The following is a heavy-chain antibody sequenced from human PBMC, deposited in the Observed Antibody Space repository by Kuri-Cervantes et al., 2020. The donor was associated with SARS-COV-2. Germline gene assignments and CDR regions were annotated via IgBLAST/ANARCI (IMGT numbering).Heavy chain of an antibody. CDR3: ARGRYKRYSSGSYYYGMDV. CDR2: INHSGST. J-gene: IGHJ6*02. V-gene: IGHV4-34*01. CDR1: GGSFSGYY. Sequence: SETLSLTCAVYGGSFSGYYWSWIRQPPGKGLEWIGEINHSGSTNYNPSLKSRVTISVDTSKNQFSLKLSSVTAADTAVYYCARGRYKRYSSGSYYYGMDVWGQGTTVTVSS. D-gene: IGHD6-19*01.